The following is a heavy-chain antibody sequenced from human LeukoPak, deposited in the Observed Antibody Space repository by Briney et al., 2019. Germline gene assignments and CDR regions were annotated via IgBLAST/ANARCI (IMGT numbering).Heavy chain of an antibody. J-gene: IGHJ3*02. CDR2: ITAFNGNA. Sequence: ASVKVSCKASGYTFTSYGISWVRQAPGQGLEWMGWITAFNGNANYAQKFQGRVTMTTDTSTSTAYMELRSLRSDDTAVYYCARGSRLGELLEGDAFDIWGQGTMVTVSS. D-gene: IGHD3-16*01. CDR3: ARGSRLGELLEGDAFDI. V-gene: IGHV1-18*01. CDR1: GYTFTSYG.